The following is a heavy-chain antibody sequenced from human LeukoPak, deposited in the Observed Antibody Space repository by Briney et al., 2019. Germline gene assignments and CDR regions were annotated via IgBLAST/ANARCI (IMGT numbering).Heavy chain of an antibody. CDR3: ASGGGWVFNN. CDR2: INQDGSEK. D-gene: IGHD6-19*01. V-gene: IGHV3-7*01. Sequence: GGSLRISCAASGFPFSSHWLSWFRQSPGKGLEWVAHINQDGSEKYYVDSVKGRFTISRDNARNSQYLQMNSLRAEDTAVYYCASGGGWVFNNWGQGTLVTVSS. J-gene: IGHJ4*02. CDR1: GFPFSSHW.